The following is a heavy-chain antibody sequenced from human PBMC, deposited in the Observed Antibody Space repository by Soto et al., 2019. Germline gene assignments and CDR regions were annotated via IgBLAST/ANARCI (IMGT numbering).Heavy chain of an antibody. D-gene: IGHD6-19*01. CDR2: ITPIFGNT. CDR1: GGTFGSCT. Sequence: ASVKVSCKASGGTFGSCTINWVRQAPGQGLEWVGGITPIFGNTNYAQKLQGRVTMTTDTSTSTAYMELRSLRSDDTAVYYCARDAQWLVLKGYYFDYWGQGTLVTVSS. V-gene: IGHV1-18*04. J-gene: IGHJ4*02. CDR3: ARDAQWLVLKGYYFDY.